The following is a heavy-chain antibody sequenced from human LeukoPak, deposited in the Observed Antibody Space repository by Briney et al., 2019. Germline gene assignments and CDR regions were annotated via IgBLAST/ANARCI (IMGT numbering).Heavy chain of an antibody. V-gene: IGHV3-30*18. Sequence: GRSLRLSCAASGFTFSTFGMHWVCQAPGKGLEWVAVIAYDGSNIYYADSVKGRFTISRDNSKNTLYLQMNSLRAEDTAVYYCAKHRENYGDSCLDDYWGQGTLVTVSS. J-gene: IGHJ4*02. D-gene: IGHD4-17*01. CDR1: GFTFSTFG. CDR3: AKHRENYGDSCLDDY. CDR2: IAYDGSNI.